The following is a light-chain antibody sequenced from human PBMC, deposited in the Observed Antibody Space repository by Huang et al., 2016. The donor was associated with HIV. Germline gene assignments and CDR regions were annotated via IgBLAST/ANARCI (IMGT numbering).Light chain of an antibody. Sequence: DVVMTQSPLSLPVTLGQPASISCRSSKSHAYSDGITYLTWFQQRPGQPPRGLIYEVAHRDAGVPERFSGRGSGTDFTLKISRVEAEDVGVYYCMQGTHWPPYTFGQGTKLEIK. CDR1: KSHAYSDGITY. CDR2: EVA. V-gene: IGKV2-30*01. CDR3: MQGTHWPPYT. J-gene: IGKJ2*01.